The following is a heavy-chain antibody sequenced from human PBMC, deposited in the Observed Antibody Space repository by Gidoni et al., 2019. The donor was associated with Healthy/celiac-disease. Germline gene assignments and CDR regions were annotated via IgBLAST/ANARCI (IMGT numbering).Heavy chain of an antibody. Sequence: QVQLVQSGAEVKKPGASVKVSCKASGYTVTSYGISWVRQAPGQGLEWMGWISAYNGNTNYAQKLQGRVTMTTDTSTSTAYMELRSLRSDDTAVYYCARDLDGGNSWGGSLDYYGMDVWGQGTTVTVSS. CDR1: GYTVTSYG. V-gene: IGHV1-18*04. J-gene: IGHJ6*02. D-gene: IGHD2-21*02. CDR3: ARDLDGGNSWGGSLDYYGMDV. CDR2: ISAYNGNT.